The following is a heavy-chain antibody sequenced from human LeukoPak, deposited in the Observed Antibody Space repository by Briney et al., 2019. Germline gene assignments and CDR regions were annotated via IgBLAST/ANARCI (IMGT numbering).Heavy chain of an antibody. V-gene: IGHV3-30-3*01. CDR3: ARDGYCSGGSCYSFDP. CDR2: ISYDGSNK. Sequence: QPGRSLRLSCAASGFTFGSYAMHWVRQAPGKGLEWVAVISYDGSNKYYADSVKGRFTTSRDNSKNTLYLQMNSLRAEDTAVYYCARDGYCSGGSCYSFDPWGQGTLVTVSS. D-gene: IGHD2-15*01. J-gene: IGHJ5*02. CDR1: GFTFGSYA.